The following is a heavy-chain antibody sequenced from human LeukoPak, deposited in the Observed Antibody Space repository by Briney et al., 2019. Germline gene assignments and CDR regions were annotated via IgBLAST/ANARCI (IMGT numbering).Heavy chain of an antibody. CDR2: MYYSGST. V-gene: IGHV4-31*03. Sequence: SQTLSLTCTVSGGSISSGGYYWSWIRQHPGKGLEWIGYMYYSGSTYYNPSLKSRVTISVDTSKNQFSLRLSSVTAADTAVYYCARALGATMVRGVIGKLNWFDPWGQGTLVTVSS. D-gene: IGHD3-10*01. CDR3: ARALGATMVRGVIGKLNWFDP. CDR1: GGSISSGGYY. J-gene: IGHJ5*02.